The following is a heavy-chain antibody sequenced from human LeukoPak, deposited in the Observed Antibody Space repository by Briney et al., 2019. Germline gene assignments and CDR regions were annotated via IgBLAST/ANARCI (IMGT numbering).Heavy chain of an antibody. J-gene: IGHJ4*02. CDR3: ARGDVDTAMVTFDY. CDR2: ISPSGST. D-gene: IGHD5-18*01. CDR1: GGSISSGSYH. Sequence: PSETLSLTCTVSGGSISSGSYHWSWIRQPAGKGLEWIGRISPSGSTNYSPSLKSRVTISLDTSQNQFSLKLSSVTAADTAVYYCARGDVDTAMVTFDYWGQGTLVTVSS. V-gene: IGHV4-61*02.